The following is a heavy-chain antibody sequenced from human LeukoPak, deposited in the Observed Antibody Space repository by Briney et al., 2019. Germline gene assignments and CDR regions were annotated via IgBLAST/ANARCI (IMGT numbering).Heavy chain of an antibody. D-gene: IGHD6-19*01. Sequence: SGGSLRLSCAASGFTFRTYAMNWVRQAPGKGLEWVAVISDDGSNKYYAESVKGQFTISRDNSKNTLYLQMNSLRAEDTAVYYCARDWQWLVKSGNIDYWGQGTLVTVSS. CDR2: ISDDGSNK. CDR3: ARDWQWLVKSGNIDY. V-gene: IGHV3-30*04. J-gene: IGHJ4*02. CDR1: GFTFRTYA.